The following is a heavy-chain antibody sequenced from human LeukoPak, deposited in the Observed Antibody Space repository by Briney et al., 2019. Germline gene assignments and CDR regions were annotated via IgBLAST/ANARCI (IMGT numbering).Heavy chain of an antibody. CDR3: AFSESSNFYYYALDV. Sequence: ASVKVSCKASGYSYSGYVLHWVRQAPGQRLEWMGWIIPTNGNTQYSQKFQDRVAIIGDTSASAASMELSSLRSDDTAVYYCAFSESSNFYYYALDVWGPGTTVTVSS. V-gene: IGHV1-3*01. CDR1: GYSYSGYV. D-gene: IGHD3-3*02. J-gene: IGHJ6*02. CDR2: IIPTNGNT.